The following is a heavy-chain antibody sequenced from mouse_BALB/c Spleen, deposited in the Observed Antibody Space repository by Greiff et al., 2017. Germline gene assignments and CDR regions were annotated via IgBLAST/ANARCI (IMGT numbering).Heavy chain of an antibody. V-gene: IGHV1S81*02. CDR3: TRGGVITTVVGDFDY. Sequence: QVQLQQSGAELVKPGASVKLSCKASGYTFTSYYMYWVKQRPGQGLEWIGEINPSNGGTNFNEKFKSKATLTVDKSSSTAYMQLSSLTSEDSAVYSCTRGGVITTVVGDFDYWGQGTTLTVSS. CDR1: GYTFTSYY. CDR2: INPSNGGT. J-gene: IGHJ2*01. D-gene: IGHD1-1*01.